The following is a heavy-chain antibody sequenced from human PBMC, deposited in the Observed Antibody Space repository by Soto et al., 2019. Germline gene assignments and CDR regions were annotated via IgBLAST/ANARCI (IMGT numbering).Heavy chain of an antibody. J-gene: IGHJ6*02. CDR3: AKDRKAGTTAIMRFYDGVDV. V-gene: IGHV3-23*01. CDR1: GFTFSSYV. D-gene: IGHD4-4*01. CDR2: ISGSGGST. Sequence: EVQLLASGGGLVQPGGSLTLSCAASGFTFSSYVMSWVRQAPGKGLAYVSAISGSGGSTHYAASGQARCTVSRDNSTSALFLQMNTTRAEDTAVYYCAKDRKAGTTAIMRFYDGVDVWGQGTTVTVSS.